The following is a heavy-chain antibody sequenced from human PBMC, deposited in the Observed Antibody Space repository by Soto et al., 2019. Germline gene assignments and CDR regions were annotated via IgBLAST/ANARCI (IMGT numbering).Heavy chain of an antibody. D-gene: IGHD5-12*01. J-gene: IGHJ5*02. Sequence: PSETLSLTCAVSGGSISSSNWWSWVRQPPGKGPEWIGEIYYSGSTNYNPSLKSRVTISVDTSKNQFSLKLSSVTAADTAVYYCARYSGYVYNWFDPWGQGTLVTVSS. CDR1: GGSISSSNW. CDR2: IYYSGST. V-gene: IGHV4-4*02. CDR3: ARYSGYVYNWFDP.